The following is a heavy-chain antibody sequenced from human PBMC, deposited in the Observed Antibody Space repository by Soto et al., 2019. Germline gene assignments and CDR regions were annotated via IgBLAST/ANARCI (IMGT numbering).Heavy chain of an antibody. Sequence: QVQLVQSGAEVKKPGASVKVSCKASGYTFTGYYMHWVRQAPGQGLEWMGWINPNSGATNYAQKFQDRVTMTRDTSISTADRELGRLRSDDTAVYYWARAGGAGRGGYNGSAPGGQGTRVTVSS. D-gene: IGHD3-10*01. CDR2: INPNSGAT. CDR1: GYTFTGYY. V-gene: IGHV1-2*02. CDR3: ARAGGAGRGGYNGSAP. J-gene: IGHJ5*02.